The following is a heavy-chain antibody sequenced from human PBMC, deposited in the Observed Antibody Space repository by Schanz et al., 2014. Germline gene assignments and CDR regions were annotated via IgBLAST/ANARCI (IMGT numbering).Heavy chain of an antibody. CDR1: GFTFSSYA. V-gene: IGHV3-23*01. Sequence: EGQLLESGGGLIQPGGSLRLSCAASGFTFSSYAMSWVRQAPGKGLEWVSTISASGGSTYYADSVKGRFTISRDSGQNSLYLQMNSLRAGDTAVYYCARDTSYGMDVWGQGTTVTVSS. CDR2: ISASGGST. D-gene: IGHD5-18*01. CDR3: ARDTSYGMDV. J-gene: IGHJ6*02.